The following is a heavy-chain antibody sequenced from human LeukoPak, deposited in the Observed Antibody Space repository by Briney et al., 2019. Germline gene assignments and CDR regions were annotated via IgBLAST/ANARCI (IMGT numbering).Heavy chain of an antibody. Sequence: SETLSLTCAVYGGSFSDYYWSWIRQPPGKGLEWIGEINHSGSTNYNPSLKSRVTISVDTSKNQFSLKLSSVTAADTAVYYCARQVGDYYYGMDVWGQGTTVTVSS. J-gene: IGHJ6*02. CDR3: ARQVGDYYYGMDV. CDR2: INHSGST. D-gene: IGHD1-26*01. CDR1: GGSFSDYY. V-gene: IGHV4-34*01.